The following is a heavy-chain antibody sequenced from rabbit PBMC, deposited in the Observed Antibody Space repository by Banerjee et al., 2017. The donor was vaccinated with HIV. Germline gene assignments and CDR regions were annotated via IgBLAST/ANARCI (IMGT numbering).Heavy chain of an antibody. CDR1: GFDFSSNA. Sequence: QEQLEESGGGLVKPEGSLTLTCKASGFDFSSNAMCWVRQAPGKGPEWIGCIYTSSGNTVYASWAKGRFTISKTSSTTVTLQMTSLTAADTATYFCARDVAGREDFNLWGPGTLVTVS. CDR3: ARDVAGREDFNL. D-gene: IGHD4-2*01. J-gene: IGHJ4*01. CDR2: IYTSSGNT. V-gene: IGHV1S45*01.